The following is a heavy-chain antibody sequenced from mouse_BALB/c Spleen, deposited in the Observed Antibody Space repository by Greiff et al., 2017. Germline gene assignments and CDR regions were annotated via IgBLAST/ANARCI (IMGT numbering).Heavy chain of an antibody. CDR3: ARSGDWFAY. V-gene: IGHV1-4*01. CDR1: GYTFTSYT. J-gene: IGHJ3*01. D-gene: IGHD3-1*01. CDR2: INPSSGYT. Sequence: VKLVESGAELARPGASVKMSCKASGYTFTSYTMHWVKQRPGQGLEWIGYINPSSGYTNYNQKFKDKATLTADKSSSTAYMQLSSLTSEDSAVYYCARSGDWFAYWGQGTLVTVSA.